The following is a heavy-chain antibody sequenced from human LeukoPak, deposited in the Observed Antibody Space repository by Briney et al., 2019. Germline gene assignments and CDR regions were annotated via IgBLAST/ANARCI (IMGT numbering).Heavy chain of an antibody. CDR2: INPDGSET. Sequence: PGGSLRLSCAASGFTFSTYWVHWVRQAPGKALVWVSRINPDGSETDYADSVKGRFTISRDNAKNTLYLQMNSLRAEDTAVYFCARDLRGTRDYWGQGTLVTVSS. D-gene: IGHD2-15*01. CDR1: GFTFSTYW. CDR3: ARDLRGTRDY. J-gene: IGHJ4*02. V-gene: IGHV3-74*01.